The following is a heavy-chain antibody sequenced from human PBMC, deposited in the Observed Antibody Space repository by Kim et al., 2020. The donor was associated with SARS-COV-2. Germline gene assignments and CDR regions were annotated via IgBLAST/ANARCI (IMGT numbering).Heavy chain of an antibody. CDR3: ARELWIAGAGIGQLVRPGDY. D-gene: IGHD6-6*01. CDR2: IKQDGSEK. V-gene: IGHV3-7*01. J-gene: IGHJ4*02. CDR1: GFTFSSYW. Sequence: GGSLRLSCAASGFTFSSYWMSWVRQAPGKGLEWVANIKQDGSEKYYVDSVKGRFTISRDNAKNSLYLQMNSLRAEDTAVYYCARELWIAGAGIGQLVRPGDYWGQGTLVTVSS.